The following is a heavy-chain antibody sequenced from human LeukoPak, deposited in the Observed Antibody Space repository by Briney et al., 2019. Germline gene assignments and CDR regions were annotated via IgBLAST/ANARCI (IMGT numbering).Heavy chain of an antibody. CDR3: ARSSAMIVAGERHFDL. J-gene: IGHJ2*01. V-gene: IGHV1-18*01. Sequence: ASVRVSCKSSGYTFNNYAISWVRQAPGQGLEWMGWISGYNDVTYYAETLQGRLTMTTDTSTGTAYMDLRTLRSDDTAVYYCARSSAMIVAGERHFDLWGRGTLVTVSS. D-gene: IGHD3-22*01. CDR1: GYTFNNYA. CDR2: ISGYNDVT.